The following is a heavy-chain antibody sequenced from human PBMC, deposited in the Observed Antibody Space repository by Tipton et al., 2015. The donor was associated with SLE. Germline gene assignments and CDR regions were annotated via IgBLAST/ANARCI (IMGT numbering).Heavy chain of an antibody. V-gene: IGHV4-4*07. Sequence: TLSLTCTVSGDSLSTNYWNWIRQPAGKGLEWIGRMYGSGSPTHYNPSLESRVTMSVDTSQKQFSLKLTSVTAADTAVYYCATSPLTLWGQGTLVTVSS. CDR2: MYGSGSPT. CDR3: ATSPLTL. CDR1: GDSLSTNY. J-gene: IGHJ4*02. D-gene: IGHD2-2*01.